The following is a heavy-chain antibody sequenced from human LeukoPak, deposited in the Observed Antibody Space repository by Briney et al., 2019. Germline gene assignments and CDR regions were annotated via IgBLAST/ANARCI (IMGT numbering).Heavy chain of an antibody. J-gene: IGHJ4*02. V-gene: IGHV3-53*01. CDR2: IYSGGST. CDR1: GFTVSSNY. Sequence: GGSLKLSCAASGFTVSSNYMSWVRQAPGKGLEWVSIIYSGGSTFYADSVEGRFAISRDNSKNTLYLQMNNLRAEDTAVYYCARDPAAAGTVDWGQGTLVTVSS. D-gene: IGHD6-13*01. CDR3: ARDPAAAGTVD.